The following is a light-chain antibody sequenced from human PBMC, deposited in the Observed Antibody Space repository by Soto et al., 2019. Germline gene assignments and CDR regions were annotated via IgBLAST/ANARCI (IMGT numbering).Light chain of an antibody. J-gene: IGKJ1*01. CDR1: ESLVHSYENTY. Sequence: DIVLTQTPLSSPVTLGQPASISCRSSESLVHSYENTYLSRLQQRLVQPPRLLSYKVANRFSGLPDRVSVSGAGTDFTRRISRVEAEDVGVYYYVQSTHLPRTFGQGTKVEIK. CDR2: KVA. V-gene: IGKV2-24*01. CDR3: VQSTHLPRT.